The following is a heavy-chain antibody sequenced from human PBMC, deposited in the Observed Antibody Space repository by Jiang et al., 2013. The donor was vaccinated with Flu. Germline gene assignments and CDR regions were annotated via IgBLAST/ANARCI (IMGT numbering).Heavy chain of an antibody. Sequence: LLKPSETLSLTCTVSGGSISSSSYYWGWIRQPPGKGLEWIGSIYYSGSTYYNPSLKSRVTISVDTSKNQFSLKLSSVTAADTAVYYCARRPMVRGVLDYWGQGTLVTVSS. CDR1: GGSISSSSYY. D-gene: IGHD3-10*01. J-gene: IGHJ4*02. V-gene: IGHV4-39*01. CDR2: IYYSGST. CDR3: ARRPMVRGVLDY.